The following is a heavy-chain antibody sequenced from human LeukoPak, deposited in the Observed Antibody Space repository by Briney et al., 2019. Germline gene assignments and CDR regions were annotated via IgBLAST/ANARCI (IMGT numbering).Heavy chain of an antibody. D-gene: IGHD3-10*01. J-gene: IGHJ4*02. CDR1: GYSISSGYY. CDR3: AGDFYGSGSYESY. V-gene: IGHV4-38-2*02. Sequence: SETLSFTCTVSGYSISSGYYWGWIRQPPGKGLEWIGSIYHSGSTYYNPSLKSRVTISVDTSKNQFSLKLSSVTAADTAVYYCAGDFYGSGSYESYWGQGTLVTVSA. CDR2: IYHSGST.